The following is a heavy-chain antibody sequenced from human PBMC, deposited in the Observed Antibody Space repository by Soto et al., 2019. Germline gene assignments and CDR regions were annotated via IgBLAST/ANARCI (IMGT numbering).Heavy chain of an antibody. CDR2: ISGSGGST. V-gene: IGHV3-23*01. Sequence: GGSLRLSCAASGFTFSSYAMSWVRQAPGKGLEWVSAISGSGGSTYYAESVKGRFTISRDNSKNTLYLQMNSLRAENTAVYYCAKDLIEYSSLEEHYGMDVWGQGTTVTVSS. J-gene: IGHJ6*02. CDR1: GFTFSSYA. D-gene: IGHD6-6*01. CDR3: AKDLIEYSSLEEHYGMDV.